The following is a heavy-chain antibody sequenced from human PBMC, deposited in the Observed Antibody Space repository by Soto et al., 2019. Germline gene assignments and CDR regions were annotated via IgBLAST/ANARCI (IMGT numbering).Heavy chain of an antibody. CDR3: ATAEVDY. CDR1: GFTFCDYW. Sequence: PGGSLRLSCAASGFTFCDYWMHWVRQPPGKGPEWVSRMTGDGRTTQYADSVKGRFTASRDNAKSTLYLQMNSLRAEDTAVYYCATAEVDYWGPGTLVTVSS. CDR2: MTGDGRTT. V-gene: IGHV3-74*03. J-gene: IGHJ4*02.